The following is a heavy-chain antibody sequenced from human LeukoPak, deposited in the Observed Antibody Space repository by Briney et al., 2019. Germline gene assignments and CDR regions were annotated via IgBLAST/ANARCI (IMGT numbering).Heavy chain of an antibody. V-gene: IGHV4-59*01. CDR1: GGSISSYY. CDR2: IYYSGST. Sequence: SETLSLTCTVSGGSISSYYWSWIRQPPGKGLEWIGYIYYSGSTNYNPSLKSRVTISVDTSKNQFSLKPSSVTAADTAVYYCARAVGFGEYFDYWGQGTLVTVSS. D-gene: IGHD3-10*01. CDR3: ARAVGFGEYFDY. J-gene: IGHJ4*02.